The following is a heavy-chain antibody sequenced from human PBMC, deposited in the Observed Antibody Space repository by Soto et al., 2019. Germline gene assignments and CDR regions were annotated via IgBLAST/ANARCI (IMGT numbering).Heavy chain of an antibody. D-gene: IGHD3-3*01. CDR3: ARLPWSGSRPFDP. CDR1: GGSISSGGYY. CDR2: IYYSGST. V-gene: IGHV4-31*03. J-gene: IGHJ5*02. Sequence: PSETLSLTCTVSGGSISSGGYYWSWIRQHPGKGLEWIGYIYYSGSTYYNPSLKSRVTISVDTSKNQFSLKLSSVTAADTAVYYCARLPWSGSRPFDPWGQGTLVTVS.